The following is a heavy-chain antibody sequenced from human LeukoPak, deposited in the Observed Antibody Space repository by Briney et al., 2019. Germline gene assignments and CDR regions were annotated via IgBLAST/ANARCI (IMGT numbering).Heavy chain of an antibody. CDR3: ARGDPLYSMIVVAWDY. J-gene: IGHJ4*02. CDR2: ISYDGSNK. V-gene: IGHV3-30-3*01. CDR1: GFTFSSYA. Sequence: PGGSLRLSCAASGFTFSSYAMHWVRQAPGKGLEWVAVISYDGSNKYYADSVKGRFTISRDNSKNTLYLRMNSLRAEDTAVYYCARGDPLYSMIVVAWDYWGQGTLVTVSS. D-gene: IGHD3-22*01.